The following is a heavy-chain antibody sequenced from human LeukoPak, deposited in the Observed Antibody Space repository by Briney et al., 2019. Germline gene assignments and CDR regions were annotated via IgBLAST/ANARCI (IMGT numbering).Heavy chain of an antibody. CDR2: IKQDGSEK. CDR3: ARVGYYDSSGYYYYYYYYGMDV. V-gene: IGHV3-7*01. Sequence: GSLRLSCAASGFTFSSYWMSWVRQAPGKGLEWVANIKQDGSEKYYVDSVKGRFTISRDNAKNSLYLQMNSLRAEDTAVYYCARVGYYDSSGYYYYYYYYGMDVWGQGTTVTVSS. J-gene: IGHJ6*02. CDR1: GFTFSSYW. D-gene: IGHD3-22*01.